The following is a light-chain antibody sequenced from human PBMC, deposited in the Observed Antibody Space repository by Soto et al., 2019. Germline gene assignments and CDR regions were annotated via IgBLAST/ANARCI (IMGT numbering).Light chain of an antibody. V-gene: IGKV1-33*01. J-gene: IGKJ4*01. CDR3: QQYDNLPLT. Sequence: DIQMTQSPSSLSASVGDRVTITCQASQDISNYLNWYQQKPGKAPKLLIYDASNLETGVPSRFSGSVSGTDFTFTIISLQPEDIATYYCQQYDNLPLTFGGGTKVEIK. CDR2: DAS. CDR1: QDISNY.